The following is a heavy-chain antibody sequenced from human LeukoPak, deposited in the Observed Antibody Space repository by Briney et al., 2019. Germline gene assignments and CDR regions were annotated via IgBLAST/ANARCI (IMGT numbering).Heavy chain of an antibody. CDR1: GFTFNNYG. V-gene: IGHV3-33*01. D-gene: IGHD6-13*01. Sequence: PGRSLRLSCAASGFTFNNYGMHWVRQAPGKGLEWVAAIWYDGSNKYYADSVKGRFTISRDNSKNTLYLQMNSLRAEDTAVYYCASPAVYSSSWYYFDYWGQGTLVTVSS. CDR2: IWYDGSNK. CDR3: ASPAVYSSSWYYFDY. J-gene: IGHJ4*02.